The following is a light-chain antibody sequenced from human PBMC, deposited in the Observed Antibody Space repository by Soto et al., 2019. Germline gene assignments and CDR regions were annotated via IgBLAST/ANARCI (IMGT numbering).Light chain of an antibody. Sequence: QSVLTQPPSVSGTPGQRVTISCSGSSSNIGNNFVYRYQHLPGAAPTLVVYSDNHRPSGVPVRFSGSKSGTSASLTISGLRSEDEATYYCATWDDSLSGFVVFGGGTQLTVL. CDR1: SSNIGNNF. CDR2: SDN. J-gene: IGLJ7*01. V-gene: IGLV1-47*01. CDR3: ATWDDSLSGFVV.